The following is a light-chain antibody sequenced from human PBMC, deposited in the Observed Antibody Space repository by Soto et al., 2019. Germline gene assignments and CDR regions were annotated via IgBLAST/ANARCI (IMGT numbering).Light chain of an antibody. CDR3: SSYAGDNNVV. CDR1: GNDVGGHDY. Sequence: QSVLTQPPSASGSLGQSVTISCTGSGNDVGGHDYVSWYQQHPGKAPKLIIFEVSQRPSGVPDRFSGSKSDNTASLTVSGLQSDDEAVYYCSSYAGDNNVVFGGGTKLTVL. J-gene: IGLJ2*01. CDR2: EVS. V-gene: IGLV2-8*01.